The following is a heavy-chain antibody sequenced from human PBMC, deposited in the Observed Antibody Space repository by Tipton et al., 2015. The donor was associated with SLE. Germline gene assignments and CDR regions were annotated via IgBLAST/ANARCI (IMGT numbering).Heavy chain of an antibody. CDR2: IYYSGST. J-gene: IGHJ2*01. CDR3: ARGSIAAPHWYFDL. V-gene: IGHV4-59*01. D-gene: IGHD6-6*01. CDR1: GGSFSGDY. Sequence: TLSLTCAVYGGSFSGDYWSWIRQPPGKGLEWIGYIYYSGSTNYNPSLKSRVTISVDTSKNQFSLKLSSVTAADTAVYYCARGSIAAPHWYFDLWGRGTLVTVSS.